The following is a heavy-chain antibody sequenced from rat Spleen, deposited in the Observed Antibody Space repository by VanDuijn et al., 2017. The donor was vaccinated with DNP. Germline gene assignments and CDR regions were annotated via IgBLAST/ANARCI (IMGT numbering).Heavy chain of an antibody. J-gene: IGHJ2*01. Sequence: EVQLVESGGGLVQPGRSLKLSCAASGFTFSDYYMAWVRQAPTKGLEWVANISYDGSSTYYRDSVKGRFTISRDNAKSNLYLQMDSLRSEDTATYYCARLGGDWGQGVMVTVSS. D-gene: IGHD5-1*01. CDR2: ISYDGSST. CDR1: GFTFSDYY. V-gene: IGHV5-7*01. CDR3: ARLGGD.